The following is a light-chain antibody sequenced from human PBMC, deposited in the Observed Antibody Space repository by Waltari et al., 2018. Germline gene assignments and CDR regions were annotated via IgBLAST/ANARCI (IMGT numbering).Light chain of an antibody. V-gene: IGLV6-57*02. CDR1: SGSIASNY. CDR2: EDN. CDR3: QSYDSSNHVV. Sequence: NFMLTQPHSVSESPGKTVTISCTGSSGSIASNYVQWYQQRPGSAPTTVIYEDNQRPPGVPDRFSGSIDRSFNSASLTISGLKTEDGADYFLQSYDSSNHVVFGGGTKLTVL. J-gene: IGLJ2*01.